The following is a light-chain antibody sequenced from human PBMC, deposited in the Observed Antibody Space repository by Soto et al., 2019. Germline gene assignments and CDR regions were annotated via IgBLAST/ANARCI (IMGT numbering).Light chain of an antibody. Sequence: EIVLTQSPATLSLSPGERATLSCRASQIVSSYLAWYQQKPGQAPRLLIYDASNRSTGMPARFSGSGSGTDFTLTIISLEPEDFAVYYCQQRSNWPPITFGQGTRLEIK. J-gene: IGKJ5*01. V-gene: IGKV3-11*01. CDR3: QQRSNWPPIT. CDR2: DAS. CDR1: QIVSSY.